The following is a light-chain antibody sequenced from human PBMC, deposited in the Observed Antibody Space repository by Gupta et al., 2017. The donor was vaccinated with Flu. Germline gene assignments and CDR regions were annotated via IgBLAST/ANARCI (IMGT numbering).Light chain of an antibody. Sequence: PSTLSASLGDRVTITCRASQSVTTSLAWYQQKPGRAPQFLIFRASTLHGGVPSNFSGSRSETDFTLTITSLQPDDFATYYCQQEDSCPWTFGQGTKVEF. CDR1: QSVTTS. CDR3: QQEDSCPWT. CDR2: RAS. J-gene: IGKJ1*01. V-gene: IGKV1-5*03.